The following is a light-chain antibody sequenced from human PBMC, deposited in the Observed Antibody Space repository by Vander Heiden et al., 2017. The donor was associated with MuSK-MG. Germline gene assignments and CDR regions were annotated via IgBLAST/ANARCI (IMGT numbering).Light chain of an antibody. CDR3: QQCYSTPPT. J-gene: IGKJ4*01. Sequence: DIQMTQSPSSLSASVGDRVTITCRASQSISSYLNWYQQKPGKAPKLLIYAASSLQSGVPSRFSGSGSGTDFTLTISSLQPEDFATYDCQQCYSTPPTFGGGTKLEIK. CDR2: AAS. V-gene: IGKV1-39*01. CDR1: QSISSY.